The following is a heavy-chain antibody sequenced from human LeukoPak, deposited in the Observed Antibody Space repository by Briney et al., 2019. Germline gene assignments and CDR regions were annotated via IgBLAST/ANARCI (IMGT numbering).Heavy chain of an antibody. V-gene: IGHV3-66*02. Sequence: GGSLRLSCEASGFTVSSNYMSWVRQAPGKGLEWVSVIYSGGSTYYADSVKGRFTISRDNSKNTLYLQMNSLRAEDTAVYYCAREYTGYFDYWGQGTLVAVSS. CDR1: GFTVSSNY. D-gene: IGHD6-6*01. CDR3: AREYTGYFDY. J-gene: IGHJ4*02. CDR2: IYSGGST.